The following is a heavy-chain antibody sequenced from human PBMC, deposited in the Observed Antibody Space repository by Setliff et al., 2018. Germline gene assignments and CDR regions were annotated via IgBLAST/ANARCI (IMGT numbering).Heavy chain of an antibody. J-gene: IGHJ6*03. CDR2: IYIGGSA. CDR3: AREQWLDPPGYYYMDV. D-gene: IGHD6-19*01. Sequence: SETLSLTCTVSGGSISSYYWSWIRQPAGKGLEWIGHIYIGGSANYNPSLKSRVTMSIDTSKNQFSLKLNSVTAADTAVYYCAREQWLDPPGYYYMDVWAKGTTVTVSS. V-gene: IGHV4-4*07. CDR1: GGSISSYY.